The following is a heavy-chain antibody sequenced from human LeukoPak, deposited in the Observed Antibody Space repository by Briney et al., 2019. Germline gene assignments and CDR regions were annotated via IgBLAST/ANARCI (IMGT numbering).Heavy chain of an antibody. D-gene: IGHD1-26*01. J-gene: IGHJ4*02. CDR1: GFTFNIYA. V-gene: IGHV3-30-3*01. CDR3: ARTMYITGSSDFDY. Sequence: GGSLRLSCAASGFTFNIYAMHWVRQAPGTGLEWVAVISYDGSKTYYADSVKGRFTISRDNSKNTLYLQMNSLRAEDTALYYCARTMYITGSSDFDYWGQGTLVTVSS. CDR2: ISYDGSKT.